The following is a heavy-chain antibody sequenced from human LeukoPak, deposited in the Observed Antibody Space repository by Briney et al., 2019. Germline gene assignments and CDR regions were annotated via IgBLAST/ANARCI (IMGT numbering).Heavy chain of an antibody. Sequence: PSGTLSLTCAVSGGSISSSYWWSWVRQPPGKGLEWIGEFFHSGSTNYNPSLKSRVTIPVDKSRNQFSLRLSSVTAADTAVYYCARVTGYVMEDYFDYWGQGTLVTVSS. V-gene: IGHV4-4*02. CDR1: GGSISSSYW. CDR2: FFHSGST. CDR3: ARVTGYVMEDYFDY. J-gene: IGHJ4*02. D-gene: IGHD6-13*01.